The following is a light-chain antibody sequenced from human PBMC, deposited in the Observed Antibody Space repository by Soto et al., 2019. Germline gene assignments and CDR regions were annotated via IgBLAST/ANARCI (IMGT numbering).Light chain of an antibody. CDR2: EVS. V-gene: IGLV2-14*01. J-gene: IGLJ1*01. CDR1: ISDVGGYNY. CDR3: SSYTSSSSFYV. Sequence: QSALTQPASVSGSPGQSITISCTGTISDVGGYNYVSWYQQHPGKAPKLMIYEVSNRPSGVSNRFSGSKSGNTASLTISGLQAEDEADYYCSSYTSSSSFYVFGTGTEVTVL.